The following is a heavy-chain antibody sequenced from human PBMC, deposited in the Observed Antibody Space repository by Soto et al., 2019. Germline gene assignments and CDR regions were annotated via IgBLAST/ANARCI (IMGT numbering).Heavy chain of an antibody. J-gene: IGHJ4*02. D-gene: IGHD2-15*01. CDR3: AREREGRGGYCSGGSCPNGDFDY. CDR2: IYYSGST. Sequence: SETLSLTCTVSDGSISSGGYYWSWIRQHPGKGLEWIGYIYYSGSTYYNPSLKSRVTISVDTSKNQFSLKLSSVTAADTAVYYCAREREGRGGYCSGGSCPNGDFDYWGQGTLVTVSS. CDR1: DGSISSGGYY. V-gene: IGHV4-31*03.